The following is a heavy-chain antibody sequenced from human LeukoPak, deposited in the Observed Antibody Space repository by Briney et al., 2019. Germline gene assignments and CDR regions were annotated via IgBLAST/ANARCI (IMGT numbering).Heavy chain of an antibody. V-gene: IGHV1-18*01. D-gene: IGHD6-13*01. CDR3: ARDQSVRLLQTSSTYFKHVFAI. CDR1: GYTFTNYG. Sequence: SVNLSCKTSGYTFTNYGISWVRQAPGLGLEWMGWISAYNGHTNYAQKAQGRVTMTTDTSTSTAYMELRSLRFDDTAVYYCARDQSVRLLQTSSTYFKHVFAIWGQGSMVTVSS. J-gene: IGHJ3*02. CDR2: ISAYNGHT.